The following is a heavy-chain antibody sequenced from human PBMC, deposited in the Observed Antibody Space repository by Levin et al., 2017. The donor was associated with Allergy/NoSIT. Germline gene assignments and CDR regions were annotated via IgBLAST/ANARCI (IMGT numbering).Heavy chain of an antibody. CDR1: GFTFDDYA. D-gene: IGHD5-18*01. V-gene: IGHV3-9*01. CDR2: ISWNSGSI. Sequence: SCAASGFTFDDYAMHWVRQAPGKGLEWVSGISWNSGSIGYADSVKGRFTISRDNAKNSLYLQMNSLRAEDTALYYCAKDIGPVYSYGHFDYWGQGTLVTVSS. CDR3: AKDIGPVYSYGHFDY. J-gene: IGHJ4*02.